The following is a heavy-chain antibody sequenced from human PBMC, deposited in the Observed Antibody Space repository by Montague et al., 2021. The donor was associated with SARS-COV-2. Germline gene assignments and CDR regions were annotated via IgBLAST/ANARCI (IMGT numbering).Heavy chain of an antibody. D-gene: IGHD2-21*02. CDR3: ARDRDNHSRTSLGMDV. V-gene: IGHV4-34*01. CDR1: GGSFSGYY. J-gene: IGHJ6*02. Sequence: SETLSLTCAVYGGSFSGYYWSWIRQPPGKGLEWIGEINHSGSTNYNPSLTSRVTISVDTSKNQFSLKLSSVTAADTAVYYCARDRDNHSRTSLGMDVWGQGTTVTVSS. CDR2: INHSGST.